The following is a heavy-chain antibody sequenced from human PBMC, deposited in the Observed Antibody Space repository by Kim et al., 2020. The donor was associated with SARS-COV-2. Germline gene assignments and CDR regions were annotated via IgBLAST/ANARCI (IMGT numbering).Heavy chain of an antibody. Sequence: GGSLRLSCAASGFTFGDYAMHWVRQAPGKGLEWVSGISWNSGSIGYADSVKGRFTISRDNAKNSLYLQMNSLRAEDTALYYCAKDILITGTTFDAFDIWGQGTMVTVSS. CDR3: AKDILITGTTFDAFDI. CDR2: ISWNSGSI. D-gene: IGHD1-7*01. V-gene: IGHV3-9*01. CDR1: GFTFGDYA. J-gene: IGHJ3*02.